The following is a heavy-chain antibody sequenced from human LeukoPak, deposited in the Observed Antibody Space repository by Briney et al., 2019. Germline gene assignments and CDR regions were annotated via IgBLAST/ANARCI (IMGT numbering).Heavy chain of an antibody. Sequence: GGSLRLSCAASGFTFSSYGMHWVRQAPGKGLEWVAVISYDGSNKYYADSVKGRFTISRDNAKNSLYLQMNSLRAEDTAVYYCARVGDQQLVKVGDYWGQGTLVTVSS. CDR2: ISYDGSNK. D-gene: IGHD6-13*01. J-gene: IGHJ4*02. CDR3: ARVGDQQLVKVGDY. V-gene: IGHV3-30*03. CDR1: GFTFSSYG.